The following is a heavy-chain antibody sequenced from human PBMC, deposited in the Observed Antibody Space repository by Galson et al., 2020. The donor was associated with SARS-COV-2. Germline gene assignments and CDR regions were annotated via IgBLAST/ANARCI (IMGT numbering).Heavy chain of an antibody. CDR3: ARDRITFGGAIPCD. J-gene: IGHJ1*01. CDR1: GYTFNNYY. V-gene: IGHV1-46*02. D-gene: IGHD3-16*01. CDR2: INPRSGGT. Sequence: ASVKVSCKASGYTFNNYYIHWVRQAPGEGLEWMGIINPRSGGTSYAHNFQGRVRVTRDTSTTTVYMELSSLKFEDTAIYYCARDRITFGGAIPCDWGQGTRVTVSS.